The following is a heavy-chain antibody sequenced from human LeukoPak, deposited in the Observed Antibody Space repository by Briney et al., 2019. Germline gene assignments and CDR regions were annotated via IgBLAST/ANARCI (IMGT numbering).Heavy chain of an antibody. Sequence: SETLSLTCTVSGGSISSGDYYWSWIRQPPGKGLEWIGYIYDSGSTYYNPSLKSRITISVDTSESRFSLKLSSVTATDTAVYYCARDCSGGSCYGAFDIWGQGTMVTVSS. J-gene: IGHJ3*02. D-gene: IGHD2-15*01. CDR2: IYDSGST. CDR3: ARDCSGGSCYGAFDI. CDR1: GGSISSGDYY. V-gene: IGHV4-30-4*01.